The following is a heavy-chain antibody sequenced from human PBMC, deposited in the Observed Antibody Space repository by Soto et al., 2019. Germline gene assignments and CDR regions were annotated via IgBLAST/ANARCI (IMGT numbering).Heavy chain of an antibody. Sequence: PGGSLRLSCAASGFTFSNYGMHWVRQAPGKGLEWVAFIWYDGGNKYYAESVKGRFTISRDNSKNTLYLQMNSLRAEDTAVYYCARDGDVNTGFGKDYWGQGNLVTVSS. CDR1: GFTFSNYG. CDR3: ARDGDVNTGFGKDY. J-gene: IGHJ4*02. CDR2: IWYDGGNK. D-gene: IGHD3-16*01. V-gene: IGHV3-33*01.